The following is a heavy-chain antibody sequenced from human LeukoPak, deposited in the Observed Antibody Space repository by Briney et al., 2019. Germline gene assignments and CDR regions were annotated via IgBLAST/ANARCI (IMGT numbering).Heavy chain of an antibody. J-gene: IGHJ6*03. Sequence: PSETLSLTCTVSGGSISSYYWSWIRQPPGKGLEWIGYIYYSGSTNYNPSLKSRVIISVDTSKDQFSLKLSSVTAADTAVYYCARVEEGYGSGRRENYYYYYMDVWGKGTTVTISS. D-gene: IGHD3-10*01. CDR3: ARVEEGYGSGRRENYYYYYMDV. CDR2: IYYSGST. V-gene: IGHV4-59*01. CDR1: GGSISSYY.